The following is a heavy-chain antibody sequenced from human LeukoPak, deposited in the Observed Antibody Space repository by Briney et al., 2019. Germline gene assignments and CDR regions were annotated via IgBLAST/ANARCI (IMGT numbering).Heavy chain of an antibody. V-gene: IGHV3-20*04. Sequence: GGSLRLSCAASGFAFDDYGMSWVRQAPGKGLEWVSGINWNGGSTGYADSVKGRFTISRDNAKNSLYLQMNSLRAEDTALYYCARTAFRYGDYYYYYMDVWGKGTTVTVS. CDR1: GFAFDDYG. D-gene: IGHD4-17*01. J-gene: IGHJ6*03. CDR3: ARTAFRYGDYYYYYMDV. CDR2: INWNGGST.